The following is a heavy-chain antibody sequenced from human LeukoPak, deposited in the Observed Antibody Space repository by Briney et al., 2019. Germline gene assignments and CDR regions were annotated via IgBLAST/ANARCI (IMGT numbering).Heavy chain of an antibody. CDR1: GDSISSDY. D-gene: IGHD2-15*01. Sequence: SETLSLTCTVSGDSISSDYWSWIRQPPGRRLEWIGFIFYSGSTNYNPSLKSRVTISVDMSKNQISLKLTSVTAADTAVYYCARGGWSIDFWGRGTLVTVSS. J-gene: IGHJ2*01. CDR2: IFYSGST. V-gene: IGHV4-59*01. CDR3: ARGGWSIDF.